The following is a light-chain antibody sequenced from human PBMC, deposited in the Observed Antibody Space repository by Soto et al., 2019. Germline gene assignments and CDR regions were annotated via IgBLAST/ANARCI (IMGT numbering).Light chain of an antibody. Sequence: DIQMTQVPFPPSPSVCDRVTNTFPASQSISSWLAWYQQKPGKAPKLLIYDASSLESGVPSRFSGSGSGTEFTLTISSLQPDDFATYYCQQYNSAWTFGQGTKVDIK. V-gene: IGKV1-5*01. CDR3: QQYNSAWT. CDR1: QSISSW. CDR2: DAS. J-gene: IGKJ1*01.